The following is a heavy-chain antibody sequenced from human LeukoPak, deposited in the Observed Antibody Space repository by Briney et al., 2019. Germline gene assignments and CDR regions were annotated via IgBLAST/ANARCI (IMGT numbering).Heavy chain of an antibody. CDR3: ARVVLHASLQDVFGYFFDS. Sequence: GVTVNLSCKVCGHTFTGYYIYGVRQARGQGLEWRGWINPKNGGTKYAEKFEGRDTMTRDTSISTGYMDLSSLRSDDTAVYYCARVVLHASLQDVFGYFFDSWGQGTLFTVSS. J-gene: IGHJ4*02. D-gene: IGHD3-16*01. CDR1: GHTFTGYY. V-gene: IGHV1-2*02. CDR2: INPKNGGT.